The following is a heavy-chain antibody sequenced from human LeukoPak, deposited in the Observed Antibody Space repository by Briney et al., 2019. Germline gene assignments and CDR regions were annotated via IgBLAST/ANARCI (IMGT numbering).Heavy chain of an antibody. V-gene: IGHV4-39*07. CDR1: GGSISSSSYY. Sequence: NPSETLSLTCTVSGGSISSSSYYWGWIRQPPGKGLEWIGSIYYSGSTYYNPSLKSRVTISVDTSKNQFSLKLSSVTAADTAVYYCARGPGDYGDSYKRPGYYYYYMDVWGKGTTVTVSS. CDR2: IYYSGST. CDR3: ARGPGDYGDSYKRPGYYYYYMDV. J-gene: IGHJ6*03. D-gene: IGHD4-17*01.